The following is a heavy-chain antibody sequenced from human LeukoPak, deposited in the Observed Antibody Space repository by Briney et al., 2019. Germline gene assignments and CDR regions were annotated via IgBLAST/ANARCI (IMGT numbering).Heavy chain of an antibody. CDR3: AGTSGYKVFGLDY. Sequence: SATLSLTCTVSGGSISSYYWSWIRQPPGKGLEWIGYIYYSGSTNYNPSLKSRVTISVDTSKNQFSLKLSSVTAADTAVYYCAGTSGYKVFGLDYWGQGTLVTVSS. D-gene: IGHD5-12*01. CDR2: IYYSGST. V-gene: IGHV4-59*01. J-gene: IGHJ4*02. CDR1: GGSISSYY.